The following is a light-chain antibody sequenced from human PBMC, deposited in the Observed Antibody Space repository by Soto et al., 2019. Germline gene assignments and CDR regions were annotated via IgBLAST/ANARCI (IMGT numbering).Light chain of an antibody. V-gene: IGLV1-47*01. J-gene: IGLJ1*01. CDR3: AAWDDSLSAFYV. CDR1: SSNIGSNY. Sequence: SVLTQPPSASGTPGQRVTISCSGSSSNIGSNYVYWYQQLPGTAPKLLIYRNNQRPSGVPDRFSGSKSGTSASLAISGLRSEDEADYYCAAWDDSLSAFYVFGTGTKVTV. CDR2: RNN.